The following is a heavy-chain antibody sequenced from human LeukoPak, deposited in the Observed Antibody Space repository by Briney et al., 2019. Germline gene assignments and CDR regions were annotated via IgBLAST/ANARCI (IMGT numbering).Heavy chain of an antibody. V-gene: IGHV1-69*06. CDR3: ARALSVSGWTSFDY. J-gene: IGHJ4*02. CDR1: GGTFSSYA. Sequence: GASVKVSYKATGGTFSSYAISWVRQAPGQGLEWMGGIIPIFGTANYAQKFQGRVTITADKSTSTAYMELSSLRSEDTAVYYCARALSVSGWTSFDYWGQGTLVTVSS. D-gene: IGHD6-19*01. CDR2: IIPIFGTA.